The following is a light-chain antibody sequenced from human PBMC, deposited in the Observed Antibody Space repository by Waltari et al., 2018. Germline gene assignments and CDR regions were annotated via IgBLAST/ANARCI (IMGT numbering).Light chain of an antibody. V-gene: IGLV1-44*01. J-gene: IGLJ2*01. CDR3: AAWDDSLYGRV. CDR2: GNN. Sequence: QSELTQPPSASGTPGQTVSISCSGGSSNIAINTVNWYQQLPGMAPKLLINGNNQRPSGVPDRFSGSKSGTSASLAISGLQSEDEADYYCAAWDDSLYGRVFGGGTKLTVL. CDR1: SSNIAINT.